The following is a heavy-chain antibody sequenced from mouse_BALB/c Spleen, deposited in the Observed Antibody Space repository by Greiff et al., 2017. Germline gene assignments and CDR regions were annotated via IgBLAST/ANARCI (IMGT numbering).Heavy chain of an antibody. CDR2: ISSGGST. V-gene: IGHV5-6-5*01. CDR3: ARLYYFDY. J-gene: IGHJ2*01. CDR1: GFTFSSYA. Sequence: EVMLVESGGGLVKPGGSLKLSCAASGFTFSSYAMSWVRQTPEKRLEWVASISSGGSTYYPDSVKGRFTISRDNARNILYLQMSSLRSEDTAMYYCARLYYFDYWGQGTTLTVSS.